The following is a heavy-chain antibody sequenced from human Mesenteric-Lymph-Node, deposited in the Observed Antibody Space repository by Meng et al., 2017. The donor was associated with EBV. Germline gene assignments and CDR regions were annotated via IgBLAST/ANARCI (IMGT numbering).Heavy chain of an antibody. D-gene: IGHD5-18*01. V-gene: IGHV4-30-4*01. CDR2: MYYSGSI. CDR3: ASRGYSDGWTFDS. J-gene: IGHJ4*02. CDR1: GGSVSSAGYY. Sequence: QGQLPEPGPGLVKPSQTLSLTCAVSGGSVSSAGYYWNWIRQPPGKGLEWIGYMYYSGSIYYNPSLKSRVTISVDTSKNQFSLKLSSVTAADTAVYYCASRGYSDGWTFDSWGQGTLVTVSS.